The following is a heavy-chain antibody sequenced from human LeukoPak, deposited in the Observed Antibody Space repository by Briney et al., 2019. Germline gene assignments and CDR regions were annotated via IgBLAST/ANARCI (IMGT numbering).Heavy chain of an antibody. CDR1: GYTFTGYY. V-gene: IGHV1-2*02. CDR2: INPNSGGT. Sequence: ASVKVSCKASGYTFTGYYMHWVRQAPGQGLEWMGWINPNSGGTNYAQKSQGRVTMTRDTSISTAYMELSRLRSDDTAVYYCSSTGGKWFDPWGQGTLVTVSS. CDR3: SSTGGKWFDP. D-gene: IGHD3-16*01. J-gene: IGHJ5*02.